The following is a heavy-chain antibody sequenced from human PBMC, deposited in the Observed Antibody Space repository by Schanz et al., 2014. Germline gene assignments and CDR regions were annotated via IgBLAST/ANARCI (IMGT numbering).Heavy chain of an antibody. CDR1: GFDFNSYS. D-gene: IGHD2-15*01. V-gene: IGHV3-48*01. Sequence: EVRLVESGGGLVQPGGSLRLSCEASGFDFNSYSMNWVRQAPGKGLEWVSYISSSGTTIYYADSVKGRFTISRDNAKNSLFLQMNSLRVEDTAVYYCARDRGYCSGGSCLTFDYWGQGTLVTVSS. J-gene: IGHJ4*02. CDR2: ISSSGTTI. CDR3: ARDRGYCSGGSCLTFDY.